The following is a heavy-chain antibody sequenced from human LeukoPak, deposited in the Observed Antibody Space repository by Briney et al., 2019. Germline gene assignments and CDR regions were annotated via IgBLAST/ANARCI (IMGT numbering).Heavy chain of an antibody. J-gene: IGHJ6*02. CDR3: ARYYDFWSGYYTGYYYGMDV. D-gene: IGHD3-3*01. CDR2: IYYSGST. Sequence: SETLSLTCTVSGGSISSGDYSWSWLRQPPGKGLEWIGYIYYSGSTNYNPSLKSRVTISVDTSKNQFSLKLSSVTAADTAVYYCARYYDFWSGYYTGYYYGMDVWGQGTTVTVSS. V-gene: IGHV4-30-4*01. CDR1: GGSISSGDYS.